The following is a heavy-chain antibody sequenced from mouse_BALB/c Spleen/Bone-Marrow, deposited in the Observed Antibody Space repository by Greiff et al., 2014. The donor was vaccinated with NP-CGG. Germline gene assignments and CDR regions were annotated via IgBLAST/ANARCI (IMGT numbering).Heavy chain of an antibody. CDR3: TRADNPSRGD. D-gene: IGHD3-3*01. V-gene: IGHV1S132*01. J-gene: IGHJ4*01. CDR2: IYPGTGTT. Sequence: QVQLQQPGAELVRPGTSVKLSCKTSGYIFTSYWIHWVKQRPGRGLEWIARIYPGTGTTYYNEKFKGKATLTADKSSSTAYMQLSSLRSEVSAVYFCTRADNPSRGDWGQGTSVTVSS. CDR1: GYIFTSYW.